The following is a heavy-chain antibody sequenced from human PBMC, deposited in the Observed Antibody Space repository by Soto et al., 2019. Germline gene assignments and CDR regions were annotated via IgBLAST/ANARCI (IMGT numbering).Heavy chain of an antibody. CDR3: ASGIYDFWSGYYAYYYYGMDV. D-gene: IGHD3-3*01. CDR1: GYTFTSYG. Sequence: ASVKVSCKASGYTFTSYGISWVRQAPGQGLEWIGWISVYNGNTNYAQKLQGRVTMTTDTSTSTAYMELRSLRSDDTAVYYCASGIYDFWSGYYAYYYYGMDVWGQGTTVTVSS. V-gene: IGHV1-18*01. J-gene: IGHJ6*02. CDR2: ISVYNGNT.